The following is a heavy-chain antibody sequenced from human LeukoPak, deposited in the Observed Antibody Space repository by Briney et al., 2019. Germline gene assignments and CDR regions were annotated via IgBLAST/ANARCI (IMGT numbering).Heavy chain of an antibody. CDR2: IKQDGSVK. Sequence: GGSLRLSCAASGFTFSSYWMHWVRQAPGKGLEWVANIKQDGSVKYYVDSVKGRFTISRDNAKNSLYLQMNSLRAEDTAVYHCARVAGATAYYYFDYWGQGTLVTVSS. CDR3: ARVAGATAYYYFDY. D-gene: IGHD5-12*01. CDR1: GFTFSSYW. J-gene: IGHJ4*02. V-gene: IGHV3-7*01.